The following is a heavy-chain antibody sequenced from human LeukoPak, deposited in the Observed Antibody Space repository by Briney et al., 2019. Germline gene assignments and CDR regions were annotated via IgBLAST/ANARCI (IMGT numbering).Heavy chain of an antibody. J-gene: IGHJ4*02. CDR2: ISGSGGST. CDR1: GFTFSSYA. V-gene: IGHV3-23*01. Sequence: GGSLRLSCAASGFTFSSYAVSWVRQAPGKGLEWVSAISGSGGSTYYADSVKGRFTISRDNSKNTLYLQMNSLRAEDTAVYYCAKDRWVGELPDYWGQGTLVTVSS. D-gene: IGHD1-26*01. CDR3: AKDRWVGELPDY.